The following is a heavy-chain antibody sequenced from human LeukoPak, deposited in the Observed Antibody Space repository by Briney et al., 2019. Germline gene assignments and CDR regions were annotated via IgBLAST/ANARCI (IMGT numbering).Heavy chain of an antibody. CDR3: ARDVTITLSMDV. CDR2: INHSGST. Sequence: SETLSLTCAVYGGSFSGYYWSWIRQPPGKGLEWIGEINHSGSTNYHPSLKSRVTVSVDTSKNQFSLKLSSVTAADTAVYYCARDVTITLSMDVWGQGTTVTVPS. J-gene: IGHJ6*02. CDR1: GGSFSGYY. D-gene: IGHD3-9*01. V-gene: IGHV4-34*01.